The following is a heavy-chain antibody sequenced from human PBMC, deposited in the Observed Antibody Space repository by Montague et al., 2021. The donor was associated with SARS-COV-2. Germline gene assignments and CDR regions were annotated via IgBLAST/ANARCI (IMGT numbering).Heavy chain of an antibody. V-gene: IGHV4-34*01. CDR3: ARDKPVRGQMRHFDLVLSGPFDV. D-gene: IGHD3-9*01. CDR1: GGSFSGYH. CDR2: IDHGGET. J-gene: IGHJ3*01. Sequence: SETLSLTCAVYGGSFSGYHWTWIRQAPGKGLEWIAEIDHGGETNYNPSPKSRTTITVDTSKNQVSLKMTSVTAADTAMYYCARDKPVRGQMRHFDLVLSGPFDVWGQGTLVTVSS.